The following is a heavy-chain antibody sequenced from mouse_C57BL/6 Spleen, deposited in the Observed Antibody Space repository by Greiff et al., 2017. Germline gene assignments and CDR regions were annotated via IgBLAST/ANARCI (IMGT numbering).Heavy chain of an antibody. D-gene: IGHD1-1*01. J-gene: IGHJ4*01. Sequence: EVKLQQSGPELVKPGASVKISCKASGYTFTDYYMNWVKQSHGKSLEWIGDINPNNGGTSYNQKFKGKATLTVDKSSSTAYMELRSLTSEDSAVYYCARFPVRGAMDYWGQGTSVTVSS. CDR1: GYTFTDYY. V-gene: IGHV1-26*01. CDR3: ARFPVRGAMDY. CDR2: INPNNGGT.